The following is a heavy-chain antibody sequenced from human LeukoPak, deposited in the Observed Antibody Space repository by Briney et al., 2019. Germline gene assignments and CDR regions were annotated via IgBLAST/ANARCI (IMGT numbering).Heavy chain of an antibody. Sequence: PGGSLRLSCAASGVTFSNYAMSWGRQATGKGLEWVLAISGGVSSTYYADSVKGRFTISRDNSKNTLYLQMNSLRAEDTAVYYCALVGGTDFDHWGQGTLVTVSS. CDR3: ALVGGTDFDH. J-gene: IGHJ4*02. CDR1: GVTFSNYA. V-gene: IGHV3-23*01. D-gene: IGHD1-26*01. CDR2: ISGGVSST.